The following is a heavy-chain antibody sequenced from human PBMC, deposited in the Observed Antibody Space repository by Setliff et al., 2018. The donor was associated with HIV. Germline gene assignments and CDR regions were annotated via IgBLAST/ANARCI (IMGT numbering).Heavy chain of an antibody. CDR3: TTDRFV. V-gene: IGHV3-15*01. Sequence: PGESLKISCVASGFTFNSYWMYWVRQAPGKGLEWVGHIKSKTDGGTTDYAAPVKGRFTISRDDSKTTLYLQMNSLKTEDTAVYYCTTDRFVWGQGTLVTVSS. D-gene: IGHD3-16*01. CDR1: GFTFNSYW. J-gene: IGHJ4*02. CDR2: IKSKTDGGTT.